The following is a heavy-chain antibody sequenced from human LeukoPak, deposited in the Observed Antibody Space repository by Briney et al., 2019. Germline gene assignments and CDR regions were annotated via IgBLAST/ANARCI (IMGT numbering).Heavy chain of an antibody. V-gene: IGHV4-39*01. J-gene: IGHJ5*02. Sequence: SETLSLTCTVSGGSISSNNYYWGWIRQPPGKWLEWIGNIYYSGSSYYNPSLKSRVTISVDTSKNQFSLKLSSVTAADTAVYYCARHEYSGYVESWGQGTLVTVSS. CDR3: ARHEYSGYVES. CDR1: GGSISSNNYY. D-gene: IGHD5-12*01. CDR2: IYYSGSS.